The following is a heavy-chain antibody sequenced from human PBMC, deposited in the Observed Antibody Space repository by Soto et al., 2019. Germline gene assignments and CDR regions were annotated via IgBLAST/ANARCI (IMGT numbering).Heavy chain of an antibody. CDR3: ARGRRNSYRPAYYYYYMDV. D-gene: IGHD5-18*01. CDR1: GYTFTSYD. Sequence: ASVKVSCKASGYTFTSYDINWVRQATGQGLEWMGWMNPNSGNTGYAQKFQGRVTMTRNTSISTAYMELSSLRSEDTAVYYCARGRRNSYRPAYYYYYMDVWGKGTTVTSP. J-gene: IGHJ6*03. V-gene: IGHV1-8*01. CDR2: MNPNSGNT.